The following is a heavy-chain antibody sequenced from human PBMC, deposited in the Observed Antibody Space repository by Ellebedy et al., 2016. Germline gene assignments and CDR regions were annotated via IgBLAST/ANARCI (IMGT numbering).Heavy chain of an antibody. V-gene: IGHV4-59*12. Sequence: SETLSLXXTVSGGSISSYYWSWIRQPPGKGLEWIGYIYYSGSTNYNPSLKSRVTISVDTSKNQFSLKLSSVTAADTAVYYCARDDYGDFDYWGQGTLVTVSS. CDR1: GGSISSYY. CDR2: IYYSGST. J-gene: IGHJ4*02. CDR3: ARDDYGDFDY. D-gene: IGHD4-17*01.